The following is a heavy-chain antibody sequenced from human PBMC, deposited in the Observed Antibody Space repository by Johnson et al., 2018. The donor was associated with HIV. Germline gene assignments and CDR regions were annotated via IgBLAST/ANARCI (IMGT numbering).Heavy chain of an antibody. D-gene: IGHD3-16*01. V-gene: IGHV3-30-3*01. J-gene: IGHJ3*02. CDR2: ISYDGINK. Sequence: QVQLVESGGGVVQPGRSLRLSCAASGFTFSSYAMHWVRQAPGKGLEWVAIISYDGINKYYADSVKGRFTISRDNSKNTLYLQMNSLRIEDTAVYYCARDRWGLKDAFDIWGQGTMVTVSS. CDR3: ARDRWGLKDAFDI. CDR1: GFTFSSYA.